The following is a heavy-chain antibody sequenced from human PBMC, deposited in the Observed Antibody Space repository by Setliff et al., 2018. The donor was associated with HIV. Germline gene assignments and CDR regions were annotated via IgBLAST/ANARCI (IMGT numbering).Heavy chain of an antibody. Sequence: PSETLSLTCTVSGYSISSGYYWGWIRQPPGKGLEWIGSIYHSGSTYYNPSLKSRVTISVDTSKNQFSLKLSSVTAADTAVYYCMRSHGGYWGLGTQVTVSS. J-gene: IGHJ4*02. V-gene: IGHV4-38-2*02. CDR3: MRSHGGY. CDR1: GYSISSGYY. CDR2: IYHSGST.